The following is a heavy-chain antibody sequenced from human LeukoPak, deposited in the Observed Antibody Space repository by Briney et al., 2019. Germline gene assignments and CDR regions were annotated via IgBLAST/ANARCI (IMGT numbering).Heavy chain of an antibody. V-gene: IGHV4-59*01. CDR3: ARDAGDYYYYYYMDV. D-gene: IGHD3-10*01. CDR1: GGSISSYY. CDR2: IYYSGST. Sequence: PSETLSLTCTVSGGSISSYYWSWIRQPPGKGLEWIGYIYYSGSTNYNPSLKSRVTISADTSKNQFSLKLSSVTAADTAVYYCARDAGDYYYYYYMDVWGKGTTVTVSS. J-gene: IGHJ6*03.